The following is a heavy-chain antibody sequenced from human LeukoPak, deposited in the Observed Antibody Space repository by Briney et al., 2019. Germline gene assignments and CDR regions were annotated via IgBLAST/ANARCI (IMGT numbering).Heavy chain of an antibody. Sequence: PGGSLRLSCAASGFTFSSYGMHWVRQAPGKGLEWVAVISYDGSTKYYADSVKGRFTISRDNSKNTLYMQMNSLRGEDTAVYYCGGGIAAAQRHWFDPWGQGTLVTVPS. CDR3: GGGIAAAQRHWFDP. CDR2: ISYDGSTK. V-gene: IGHV3-30*03. D-gene: IGHD6-13*01. J-gene: IGHJ5*02. CDR1: GFTFSSYG.